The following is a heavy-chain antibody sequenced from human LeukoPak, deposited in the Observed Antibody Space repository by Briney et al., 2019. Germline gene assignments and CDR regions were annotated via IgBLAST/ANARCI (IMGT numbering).Heavy chain of an antibody. Sequence: KPSETLSLTCTVSGGSISSSSYYWGWIRQPPGKGLEWIGSIYYSGSTYYNPSLKSRVTISVDTSKNQFSLKLSSVTAADTAVYYCARHKMGYYYYGVDVWGQGTTVTVSS. CDR1: GGSISSSSYY. D-gene: IGHD2-8*01. CDR3: ARHKMGYYYYGVDV. CDR2: IYYSGST. J-gene: IGHJ6*02. V-gene: IGHV4-39*01.